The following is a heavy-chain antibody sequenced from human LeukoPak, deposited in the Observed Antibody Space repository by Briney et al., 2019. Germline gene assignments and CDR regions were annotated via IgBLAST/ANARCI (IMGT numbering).Heavy chain of an antibody. CDR2: INHSGST. V-gene: IGHV4-34*01. CDR1: GGSFSGYY. D-gene: IGHD3-10*01. Sequence: PSETLSLTCAVYGGSFSGYYWSWIRQPPGKGLEWIGEINHSGSTNYNPSLKSRVTISVDTSKNQFSLKLSSVTAADTAVYYCANLDSPPGWFDPWGQGTLVTVSS. J-gene: IGHJ5*02. CDR3: ANLDSPPGWFDP.